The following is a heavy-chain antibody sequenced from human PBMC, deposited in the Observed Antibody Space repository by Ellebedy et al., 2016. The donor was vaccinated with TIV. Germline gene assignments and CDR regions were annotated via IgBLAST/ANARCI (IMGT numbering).Heavy chain of an antibody. V-gene: IGHV1-18*01. CDR1: GYTFTSYG. CDR3: ARAKQWLVPYYYYGMDV. J-gene: IGHJ6*02. D-gene: IGHD6-19*01. Sequence: ASVKVSXXASGYTFTSYGISRVRQAPGQGLEWMGWISAYNGNTNYAQKLQGRVTMTTDTSTSTAYMELRSLRSDDTAVYYCARAKQWLVPYYYYGMDVWGQGTTVTVSS. CDR2: ISAYNGNT.